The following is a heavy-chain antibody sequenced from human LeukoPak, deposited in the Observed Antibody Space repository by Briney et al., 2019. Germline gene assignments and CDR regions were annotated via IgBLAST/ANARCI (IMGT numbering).Heavy chain of an antibody. V-gene: IGHV3-30*02. CDR2: IRYDGSNK. CDR1: GFTFSSYG. D-gene: IGHD1-20*01. CDR3: AKDGGPNNWNDDLYYYYMDV. Sequence: GGSLRLSCAASGFTFSSYGMHWVRQAPGKGLEWVAFIRYDGSNKYYADSVKGRFTISRDNSKNTLYLQMNSLRAEDTAVYYCAKDGGPNNWNDDLYYYYMDVWGKGTTVTVSS. J-gene: IGHJ6*03.